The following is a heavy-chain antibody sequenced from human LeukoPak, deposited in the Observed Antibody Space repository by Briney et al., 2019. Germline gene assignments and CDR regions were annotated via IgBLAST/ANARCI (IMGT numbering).Heavy chain of an antibody. CDR1: GFTFSSYA. J-gene: IGHJ4*02. D-gene: IGHD1-26*01. CDR3: AKALYSGSYWGVDY. CDR2: ISGSGGST. V-gene: IGHV3-23*01. Sequence: GGSLRLSCAASGFTFSSYAMSWVRQAPVKGLEWVSAISGSGGSTYYADSVKGRFTISRDNSKNTLYLQMNSLRAEDTAVYYCAKALYSGSYWGVDYWGQGTLVTVSS.